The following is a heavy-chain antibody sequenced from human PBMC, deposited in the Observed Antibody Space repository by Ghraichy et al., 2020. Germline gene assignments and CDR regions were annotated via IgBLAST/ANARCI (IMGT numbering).Heavy chain of an antibody. J-gene: IGHJ4*02. CDR1: GFTFSGYW. D-gene: IGHD3-10*01. CDR2: IQQDGSEK. V-gene: IGHV3-7*03. Sequence: LSLTCAASGFTFSGYWMSWVRQAPGKGLEWVANIQQDGSEKYYVDTVKGRFTISRDNGENSLYLQMNSLSAEDTAVYYCARLQFGSGRRDFDYWGQGTLVTVSS. CDR3: ARLQFGSGRRDFDY.